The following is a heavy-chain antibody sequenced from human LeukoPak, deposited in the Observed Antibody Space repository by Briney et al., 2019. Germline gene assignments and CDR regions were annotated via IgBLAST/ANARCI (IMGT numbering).Heavy chain of an antibody. V-gene: IGHV3-74*01. D-gene: IGHD2-2*01. CDR2: INGDGSST. CDR1: GFTFSSYW. Sequence: GGSLRLSCAASGFTFSSYWMHWVRQAPGKGLVWVSRINGDGSSTSYADSVKGRFTISRDNAKNTLYLQMNSLRAEDTAVYYSARDSLTPSSWFDPWGQGTLVTVSS. J-gene: IGHJ5*02. CDR3: ARDSLTPSSWFDP.